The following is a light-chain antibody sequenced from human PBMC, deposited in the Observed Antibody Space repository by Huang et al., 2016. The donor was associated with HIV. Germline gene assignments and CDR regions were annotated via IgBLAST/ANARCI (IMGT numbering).Light chain of an antibody. Sequence: EIVLTQSPATLSLSPGERATLSCRASQSVSSYLAWYQQKPGQAPRLLIYDASNRAPGIPARFSGSGSGTDFTLSISSLEPEDFALYYCHQKSTWAFGPGAKVDIK. J-gene: IGKJ3*01. CDR3: HQKSTWA. V-gene: IGKV3-11*01. CDR1: QSVSSY. CDR2: DAS.